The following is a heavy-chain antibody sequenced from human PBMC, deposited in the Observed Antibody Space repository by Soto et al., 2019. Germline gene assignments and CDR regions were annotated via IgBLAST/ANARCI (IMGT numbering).Heavy chain of an antibody. Sequence: EVQLVESGGGLVQPGESLRLSCAASGLTFRIYWMHWVRQAPGKGLVWVSRINTDGSVAMYVDSVKGRFTISIDNAKNTLYLHMNSLRDEDTAVYYCVRYMQLCRLDSWGQGTLVTVSS. CDR2: INTDGSVA. CDR1: GLTFRIYW. CDR3: VRYMQLCRLDS. D-gene: IGHD2-8*01. V-gene: IGHV3-74*03. J-gene: IGHJ4*02.